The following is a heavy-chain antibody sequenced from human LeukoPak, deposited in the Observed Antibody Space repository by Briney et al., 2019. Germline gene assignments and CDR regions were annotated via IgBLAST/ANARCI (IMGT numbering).Heavy chain of an antibody. J-gene: IGHJ5*02. CDR2: IYYGGSP. D-gene: IGHD1-26*01. CDR1: GGSISTTTNS. Sequence: SKTLSLTCNVSGGSISTTTNSWGWAWIRQRPTKGLEWIGSIYYGGSPYYTSSLKSRVTISVDTSKNQFSLKLASLTAADTAVYYCARRPIVGSTGFYFDPWGPGTLVTVSS. V-gene: IGHV4-39*01. CDR3: ARRPIVGSTGFYFDP.